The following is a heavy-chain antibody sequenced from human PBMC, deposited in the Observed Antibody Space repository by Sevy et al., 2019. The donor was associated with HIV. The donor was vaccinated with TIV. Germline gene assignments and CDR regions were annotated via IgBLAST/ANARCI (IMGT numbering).Heavy chain of an antibody. CDR3: ASQFDY. CDR1: GFTFSDYS. V-gene: IGHV3-11*04. CDR2: ISSSGSYI. J-gene: IGHJ4*02. Sequence: GGSLRLSCAASGFTFSDYSMSWIRQAPGKGLEWVSSISSSGSYIYYSDSLKGRITISRDNAKNSVYLQMNSLRAEDTAVYYCASQFDYWGQGTLVTVSS.